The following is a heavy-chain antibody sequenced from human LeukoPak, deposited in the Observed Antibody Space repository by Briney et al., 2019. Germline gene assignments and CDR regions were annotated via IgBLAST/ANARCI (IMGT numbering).Heavy chain of an antibody. Sequence: ASVKVSCKASGYTFTSYYMHWGRQAPGQGLEWMGIINPSGGSTSYAQKFQGRVTMTRDTSMSTVYMELSSLRSEDTAVYYCAREIAVAGMVNWFDRWGQGTLVTVSS. CDR3: AREIAVAGMVNWFDR. D-gene: IGHD6-19*01. CDR2: INPSGGST. J-gene: IGHJ5*02. V-gene: IGHV1-46*01. CDR1: GYTFTSYY.